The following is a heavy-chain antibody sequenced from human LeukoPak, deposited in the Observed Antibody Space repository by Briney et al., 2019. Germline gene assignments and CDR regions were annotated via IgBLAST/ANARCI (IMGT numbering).Heavy chain of an antibody. CDR2: ISSSSSYI. CDR1: GFTFSSYS. Sequence: PGGSLRLSCAASGFTFSSYSMNWVRQAPGKGLEWVSSISSSSSYIYYADSVKGRFTISRDNAKNSLYLQMNSLRAEDTAVYYCAKLSGSESQGYFDYWGQGTLVTVSS. V-gene: IGHV3-21*01. D-gene: IGHD1-26*01. J-gene: IGHJ4*02. CDR3: AKLSGSESQGYFDY.